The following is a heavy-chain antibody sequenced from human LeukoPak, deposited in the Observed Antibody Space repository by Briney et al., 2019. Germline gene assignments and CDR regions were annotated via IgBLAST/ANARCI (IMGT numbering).Heavy chain of an antibody. CDR3: AREMLGSRYRFDL. D-gene: IGHD2-2*01. CDR2: IHYSGST. V-gene: IGHV4-59*01. CDR1: GGSFSSYY. Sequence: SETLSLTCTVSGGSFSSYYWSWIRQSPGRGLEWIGYIHYSGSTNYNPSLKSRVTISVDTSKNQFSLRLSSVTAADTAVYYCAREMLGSRYRFDLWGQGTLGTVSS. J-gene: IGHJ4*02.